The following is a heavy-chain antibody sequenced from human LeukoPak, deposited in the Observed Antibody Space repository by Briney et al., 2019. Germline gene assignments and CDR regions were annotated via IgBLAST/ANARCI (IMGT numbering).Heavy chain of an antibody. CDR2: ISSSSSYI. CDR3: AKVDFWSGYRPGGFDY. D-gene: IGHD3-3*01. CDR1: GFTFSSYS. V-gene: IGHV3-21*04. Sequence: GGSLRLSCAASGFTFSSYSMNWVRQAPGKGLEWVSSISSSSSYIYYADSVKGRFTISRDNAKNTLYLQMNSLRAEDTAVYYCAKVDFWSGYRPGGFDYWGQGTLVTVSS. J-gene: IGHJ4*02.